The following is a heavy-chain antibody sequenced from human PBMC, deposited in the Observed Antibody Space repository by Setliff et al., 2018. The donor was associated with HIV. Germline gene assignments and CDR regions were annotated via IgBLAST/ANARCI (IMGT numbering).Heavy chain of an antibody. CDR1: GGSISSGSNY. V-gene: IGHV4-61*09. Sequence: SETLSLTCTVSGGSISSGSNYWSWIRQPAGKGLEWIGHIYTSWTTYYSPSLGSRVTISADPSKNQFSLKLSSVTAADTAVYYCARHGLLWFGAGYNWFDPWGQGTLVTVSS. CDR3: ARHGLLWFGAGYNWFDP. D-gene: IGHD3-10*01. J-gene: IGHJ5*02. CDR2: IYTSWTT.